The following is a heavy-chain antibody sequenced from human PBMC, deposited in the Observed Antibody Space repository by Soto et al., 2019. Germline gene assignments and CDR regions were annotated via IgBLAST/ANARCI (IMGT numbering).Heavy chain of an antibody. Sequence: HPGGSLSLSCTASGFTFNSLSLHWVRQRPDKGLEWVAVISFDGRFTYYADFVKGRFTVSRDNSKNTIYLQVNSLRAEDTAVYYCAQAHDSSGYVSWGQGTLVTVSS. CDR2: ISFDGRFT. CDR3: AQAHDSSGYVS. D-gene: IGHD3-22*01. CDR1: GFTFNSLS. J-gene: IGHJ4*02. V-gene: IGHV3-30*04.